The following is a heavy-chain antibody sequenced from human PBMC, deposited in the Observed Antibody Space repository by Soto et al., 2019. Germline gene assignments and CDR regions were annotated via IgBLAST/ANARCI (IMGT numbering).Heavy chain of an antibody. CDR1: GFTFSNYA. J-gene: IGHJ6*02. Sequence: GGSLRLSCAASGFTFSNYAMSWVRQAPGKGLEWVSAISGSGGSTYYADSVKGRFTISRDNSKNTLYLQMNSLRAEDTAVYYCAKDDFNLNYDGYGIDVWGQGTTVTVSS. V-gene: IGHV3-23*01. CDR2: ISGSGGST. D-gene: IGHD1-20*01. CDR3: AKDDFNLNYDGYGIDV.